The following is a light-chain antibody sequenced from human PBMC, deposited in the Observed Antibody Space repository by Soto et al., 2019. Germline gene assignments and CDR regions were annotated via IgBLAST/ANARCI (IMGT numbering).Light chain of an antibody. CDR3: SSYTSSSTQA. CDR2: EVS. V-gene: IGLV2-14*01. Sequence: QSVLTQPASVSGSPGQSITISCTGTSSDAGGYNYVSWYQQHPGKAPKLMIYEVSNRPSGVSNRFSGSKSGNTASLTISGLQAEDEADYYCSSYTSSSTQAFGTGTKVTVL. J-gene: IGLJ1*01. CDR1: SSDAGGYNY.